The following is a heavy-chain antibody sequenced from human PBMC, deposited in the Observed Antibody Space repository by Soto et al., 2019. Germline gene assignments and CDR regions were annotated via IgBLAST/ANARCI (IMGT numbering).Heavy chain of an antibody. Sequence: PGGSLRLSCAASGFTFSSYAMHWVRQAPGKGLEWVAVISYDGSNKYYADSVKGRFTISRDNSKNTLYLQMNSLRAEDTAVYYCAREAFLTGSYFDYWGQGTLVTVSS. D-gene: IGHD3-9*01. CDR2: ISYDGSNK. CDR1: GFTFSSYA. CDR3: AREAFLTGSYFDY. V-gene: IGHV3-30-3*01. J-gene: IGHJ4*02.